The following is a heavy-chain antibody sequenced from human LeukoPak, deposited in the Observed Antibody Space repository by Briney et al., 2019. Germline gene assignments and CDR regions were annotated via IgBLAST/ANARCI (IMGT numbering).Heavy chain of an antibody. Sequence: GGSLRLSCAASGFTFNNYAMSWVRQAPGKGLEWVSTISGSGGRTYYADSVKGRFTISRDNSKNTLYLQMNSLRAEGTAIYYCAKDFEGYSSSWYYFDYWGQGTLVTVSS. D-gene: IGHD6-13*01. J-gene: IGHJ4*02. CDR2: ISGSGGRT. CDR1: GFTFNNYA. CDR3: AKDFEGYSSSWYYFDY. V-gene: IGHV3-23*01.